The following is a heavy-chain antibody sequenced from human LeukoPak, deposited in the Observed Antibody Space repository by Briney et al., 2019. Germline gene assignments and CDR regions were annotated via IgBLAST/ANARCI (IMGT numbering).Heavy chain of an antibody. Sequence: GGSLRLSCAASGFTVANDRMSWVRQAPGKGLEWVSTVYGGGNTAYADSVKGRFTISRDNSKNTLYLQMNSLRAEDTAVYYCAKGSGGSGWYTLDWAGIIDYWGQGTLVTVSS. V-gene: IGHV3-53*01. CDR1: GFTVANDR. D-gene: IGHD6-19*01. CDR3: AKGSGGSGWYTLDWAGIIDY. CDR2: VYGGGNT. J-gene: IGHJ4*02.